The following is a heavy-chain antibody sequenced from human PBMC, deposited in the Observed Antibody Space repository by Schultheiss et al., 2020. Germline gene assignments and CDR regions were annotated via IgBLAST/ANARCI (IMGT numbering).Heavy chain of an antibody. CDR1: GGSVSSGSYY. CDR3: ARVGCSSTTCYRRNTFDI. V-gene: IGHV4-61*01. CDR2: IYYSGST. D-gene: IGHD2-2*01. Sequence: SETLSLTCTVSGGSVSSGSYYWSWIRQPPGKGLEWIGYIYYSGSTNYNPSLKSRVTISVDTSKNQFSLNLSSVTAADTALYYCARVGCSSTTCYRRNTFDIWGQGTTVTVSS. J-gene: IGHJ6*02.